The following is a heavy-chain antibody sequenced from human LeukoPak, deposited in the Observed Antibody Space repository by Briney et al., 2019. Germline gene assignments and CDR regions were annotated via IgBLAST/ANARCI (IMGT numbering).Heavy chain of an antibody. Sequence: PGGSLRLSCTASGFTFSDYWMHWVRQAPGKGLVWVSRINSGGSRTNYADCVKGRFTISRDNAKNTVFLQMNSLRAEDAAVYYCARVITGSTYGQFDYRGQGALATVSS. D-gene: IGHD3-22*01. CDR1: GFTFSDYW. CDR3: ARVITGSTYGQFDY. CDR2: INSGGSRT. J-gene: IGHJ4*02. V-gene: IGHV3-74*01.